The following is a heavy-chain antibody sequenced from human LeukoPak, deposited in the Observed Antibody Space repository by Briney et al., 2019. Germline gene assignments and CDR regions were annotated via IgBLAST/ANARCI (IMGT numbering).Heavy chain of an antibody. J-gene: IGHJ4*02. CDR3: AKEFGITMIVVVITYFDY. V-gene: IGHV3-23*01. CDR2: ISVRGGST. Sequence: GGSLRLSCAASGFTFSSYAMSWVRQAPGKGLEWVSGISVRGGSTYYADSVKGRFTISRDNSKNTLYLQMNSLRAEDTAVYYCAKEFGITMIVVVITYFDYWGQGTLVTVSS. D-gene: IGHD3-22*01. CDR1: GFTFSSYA.